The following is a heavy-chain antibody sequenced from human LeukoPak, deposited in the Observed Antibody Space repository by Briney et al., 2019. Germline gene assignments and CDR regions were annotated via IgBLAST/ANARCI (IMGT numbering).Heavy chain of an antibody. D-gene: IGHD3-10*01. Sequence: HPGGSLRLSCAASGFTFSSYAMSWVRQAPGKGLEWVSTISGNGFSTYYADSVKGRFTISRDNSENTLFLQMNSLRAEDTAVYYCAKGSGSGSYRGYFFDYWGQGTLVTVSS. CDR1: GFTFSSYA. V-gene: IGHV3-23*01. J-gene: IGHJ4*02. CDR2: ISGNGFST. CDR3: AKGSGSGSYRGYFFDY.